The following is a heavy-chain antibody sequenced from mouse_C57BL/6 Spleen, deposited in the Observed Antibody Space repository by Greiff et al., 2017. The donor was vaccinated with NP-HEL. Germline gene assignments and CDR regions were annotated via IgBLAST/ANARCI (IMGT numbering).Heavy chain of an antibody. D-gene: IGHD1-1*01. Sequence: EVQLQESGPGLVKPSQSLSLTCSVTGYSITSGYYWNWIRQFPGNKLEWMGYISYDGSNNYNPSLKNRISITRDTSKNQFFLKLNSVTTEDTATYYCAGLITTADYWGQGTTLTVSS. CDR1: GYSITSGYY. CDR2: ISYDGSN. CDR3: AGLITTADY. V-gene: IGHV3-6*01. J-gene: IGHJ2*01.